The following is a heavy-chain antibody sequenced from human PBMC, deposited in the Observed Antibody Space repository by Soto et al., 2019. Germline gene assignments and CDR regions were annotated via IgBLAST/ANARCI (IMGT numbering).Heavy chain of an antibody. CDR3: ARLTRYYYGSGSYSYYFDY. D-gene: IGHD3-10*01. J-gene: IGHJ4*02. CDR1: GGSISSYY. Sequence: NPSETLSLTCTVSGGSISSYYWSWIRQPPGKGLEWIGYIYYSGSTNYNPSLKSRVTISVDTSKNQFSLKLSSVTAADTAVYYCARLTRYYYGSGSYSYYFDYWGQGTLVTVSS. CDR2: IYYSGST. V-gene: IGHV4-59*01.